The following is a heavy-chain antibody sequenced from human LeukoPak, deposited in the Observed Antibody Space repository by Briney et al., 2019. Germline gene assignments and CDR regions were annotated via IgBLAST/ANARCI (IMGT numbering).Heavy chain of an antibody. D-gene: IGHD1-26*01. J-gene: IGHJ4*02. CDR1: GGSISSSSYY. V-gene: IGHV4-39*01. Sequence: SETLSLTCTVSGGSISSSSYYWGWIRQPPGKGLEWIGSIYYSGSTYYNPSLKSRVTISVDTSKNQFSLKLSSVTAADTAVYYCARHWDEVDYWGQGTLVTVSS. CDR2: IYYSGST. CDR3: ARHWDEVDY.